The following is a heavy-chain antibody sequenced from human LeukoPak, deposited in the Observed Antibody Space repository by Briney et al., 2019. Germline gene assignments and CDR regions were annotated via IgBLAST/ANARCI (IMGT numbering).Heavy chain of an antibody. V-gene: IGHV4-59*11. CDR2: IYYSGST. Sequence: SETLSLTCAVSGGPISYHYWTWIRQSPGKGLEWIGYIYYSGSTNYNPSLKSRVTISVDTSKNQFSLKLSSVTAADTAVYYCARVGLITMVRGVIQNYYYYGMDVWGQGTTVTVSS. CDR1: GGPISYHY. CDR3: ARVGLITMVRGVIQNYYYYGMDV. J-gene: IGHJ6*02. D-gene: IGHD3-10*01.